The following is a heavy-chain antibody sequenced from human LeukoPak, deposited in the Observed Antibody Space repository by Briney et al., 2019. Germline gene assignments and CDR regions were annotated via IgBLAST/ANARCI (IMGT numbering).Heavy chain of an antibody. V-gene: IGHV5-51*01. D-gene: IGHD3-22*01. CDR1: GYSFTNYW. CDR2: IYPGDSDT. CDR3: ARRVYYCDSSGYYYWFDP. J-gene: IGHJ5*02. Sequence: GESLKISCKGSGYSFTNYWIGWVRQMPGKGLEWMGIIYPGDSDTRYSPSFQGQVTISADKSISTAYLQWSSLKASDTAMYYCARRVYYCDSSGYYYWFDPWGQGTLVTVSS.